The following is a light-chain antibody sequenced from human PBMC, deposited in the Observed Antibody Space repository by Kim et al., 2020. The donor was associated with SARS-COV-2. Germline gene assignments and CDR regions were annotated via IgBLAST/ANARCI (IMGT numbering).Light chain of an antibody. Sequence: YASVGERVTISCRASQNIGNFLNWYQQQPGKAPKLLIYAASTLQSRVPSRFSGSGSGTDFTLTISSLQPEDFATYYCQQSYSSWTFGQGTKVDIK. V-gene: IGKV1-39*01. CDR1: QNIGNF. CDR3: QQSYSSWT. J-gene: IGKJ1*01. CDR2: AAS.